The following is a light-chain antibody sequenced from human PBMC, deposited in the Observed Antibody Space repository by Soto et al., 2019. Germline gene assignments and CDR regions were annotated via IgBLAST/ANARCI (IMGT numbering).Light chain of an antibody. CDR1: QGVSSY. Sequence: DIQMTQSQSSLSASVGDRGTITCLASQGVSSYLVWYQQRQGRAPKLLIYDASSFLSGVPSRFSGSGSGTEFTLTTSSRQHDDFVTYYFQQSYRTPYTFGQGTKLETK. CDR2: DAS. V-gene: IGKV1-39*01. CDR3: QQSYRTPYT. J-gene: IGKJ2*01.